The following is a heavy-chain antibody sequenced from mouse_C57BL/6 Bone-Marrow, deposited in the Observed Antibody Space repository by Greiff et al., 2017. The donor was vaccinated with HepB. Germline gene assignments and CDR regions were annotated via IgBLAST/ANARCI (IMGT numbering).Heavy chain of an antibody. V-gene: IGHV1-80*01. Sequence: VQLVESGAELVKPGASVKISCKASGYAFSSYWMNWVKQRPGKGLEWIGQIYPGDGDTNYNGKFKGKATLTADKSSSTAYMQLSSLTSEDSAVYFCARSRSSYWYFDVWGTGTTVTISS. J-gene: IGHJ1*03. CDR2: IYPGDGDT. CDR1: GYAFSSYW. CDR3: ARSRSSYWYFDV. D-gene: IGHD1-1*01.